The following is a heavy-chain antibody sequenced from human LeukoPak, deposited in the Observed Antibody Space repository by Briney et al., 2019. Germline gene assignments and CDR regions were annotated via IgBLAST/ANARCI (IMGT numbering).Heavy chain of an antibody. V-gene: IGHV4-39*02. Sequence: NPSETLSLTCTVSGGSISSSSYYWGWIRQPPGKGLEWIGNIYYSGSTYDNPSFKSRVTISVDTSKNHFSLRLSSVTAADTAVYYCARVDSSGPIDHWGQGTLVTVSS. CDR3: ARVDSSGPIDH. CDR2: IYYSGST. D-gene: IGHD6-19*01. J-gene: IGHJ4*02. CDR1: GGSISSSSYY.